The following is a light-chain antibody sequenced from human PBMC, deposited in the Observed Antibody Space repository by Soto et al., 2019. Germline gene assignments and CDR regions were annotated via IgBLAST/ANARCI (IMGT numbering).Light chain of an antibody. CDR1: QSVRSSY. J-gene: IGKJ1*01. Sequence: IVLTQSPGTLSLSLGERVTLSCRANQSVRSSYLAWYQQTPGQAPRLLIYDTSYRATGVPDRFSGSGSGTDVTLTISRLEPDDFAMYYCQQYGNSPWTVEQWTKVDIK. CDR3: QQYGNSPWT. V-gene: IGKV3-20*01. CDR2: DTS.